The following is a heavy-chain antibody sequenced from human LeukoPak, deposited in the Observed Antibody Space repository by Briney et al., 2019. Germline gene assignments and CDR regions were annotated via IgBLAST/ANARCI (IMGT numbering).Heavy chain of an antibody. V-gene: IGHV4-61*01. Sequence: SETLSLTCTVSGGSVSSGSYYWSWIRQPPGKGLEWIGYIYYSGSTNYSPSLKSRVTISVDTSKNQFSLKLSSVTAADTAVYYCARGAWNWNYFDYWGQGTLVTVSS. CDR3: ARGAWNWNYFDY. J-gene: IGHJ4*02. CDR2: IYYSGST. CDR1: GGSVSSGSYY. D-gene: IGHD1-1*01.